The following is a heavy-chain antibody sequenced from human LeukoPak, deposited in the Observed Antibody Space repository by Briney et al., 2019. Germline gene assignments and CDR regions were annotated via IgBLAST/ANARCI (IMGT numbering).Heavy chain of an antibody. Sequence: GASVKVSCKAFGYTLTNYYMHWVRQAPGQGLEWMGLINPSGQWTSYAQKFQGRVTLTRDVSTSTDYLELSSLRAEDTAVYYCARDLGTVTHDYWGQGTLVIVSS. V-gene: IGHV1-46*01. CDR3: ARDLGTVTHDY. J-gene: IGHJ4*02. CDR2: INPSGQWT. D-gene: IGHD4-17*01. CDR1: GYTLTNYY.